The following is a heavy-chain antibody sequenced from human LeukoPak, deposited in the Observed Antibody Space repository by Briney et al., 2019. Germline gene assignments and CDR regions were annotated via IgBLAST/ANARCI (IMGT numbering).Heavy chain of an antibody. J-gene: IGHJ4*02. Sequence: PSETLSLTCTVSGGSISSYYWSWIRQPPGKGLEWIGYIYYSGSTYYNPSLKSRVTISVDTSKNQFSLKLSSVTAADTAVYYCARCGPIAAAGNPHYWGQGTLVTVSS. CDR3: ARCGPIAAAGNPHY. D-gene: IGHD6-13*01. CDR1: GGSISSYY. V-gene: IGHV4-59*08. CDR2: IYYSGST.